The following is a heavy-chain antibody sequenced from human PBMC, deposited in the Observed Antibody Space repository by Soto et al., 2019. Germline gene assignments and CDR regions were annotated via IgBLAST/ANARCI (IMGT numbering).Heavy chain of an antibody. V-gene: IGHV3-30-3*01. CDR2: ISYDGNNK. D-gene: IGHD2-15*01. CDR1: GFTFSSYA. Sequence: QVQLVESGGGVVQPGRSLRLSCAASGFTFSSYAMYWVRHAPGKGLEWMTVISYDGNNKYYADSVKGRFTISRDNSKNTLYLQMNSLRAEDTAVYYCARAGCDGGSCYTLVGLRYGMDVW. CDR3: ARAGCDGGSCYTLVGLRYGMDV. J-gene: IGHJ6*01.